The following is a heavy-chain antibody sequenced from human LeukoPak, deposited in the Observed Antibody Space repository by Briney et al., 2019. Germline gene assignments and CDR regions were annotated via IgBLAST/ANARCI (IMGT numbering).Heavy chain of an antibody. CDR2: INPNSGGT. J-gene: IGHJ4*02. D-gene: IGHD1-26*01. CDR1: GYTFTGYY. V-gene: IGHV1-2*02. CDR3: ARGAVGATTELGY. Sequence: ASVKVSCKASGYTFTGYYMHWVRQAPGQGLEWMGWINPNSGGTNYAQKFQGRVTMTRDTSISTAYMELSRLRSDDTAVYYCARGAVGATTELGYWGQGTLVTVSS.